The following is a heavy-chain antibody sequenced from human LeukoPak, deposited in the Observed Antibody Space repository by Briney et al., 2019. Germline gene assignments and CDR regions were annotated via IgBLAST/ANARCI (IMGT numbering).Heavy chain of an antibody. J-gene: IGHJ4*02. D-gene: IGHD5-18*01. CDR2: INPNSGVT. V-gene: IGHV1-2*02. Sequence: ASVKLSCKASRYTFTGYYMHWVRQAPGQGLEWMGWINPNSGVTDYAQNFQGRVTMTRDTSISTAYVELSRLRSDDTAVYYCARGTGEGYTYGRYYFDYWGQGTLVTVSS. CDR1: RYTFTGYY. CDR3: ARGTGEGYTYGRYYFDY.